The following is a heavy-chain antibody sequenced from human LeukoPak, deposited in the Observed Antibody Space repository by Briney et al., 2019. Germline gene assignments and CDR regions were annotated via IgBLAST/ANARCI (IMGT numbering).Heavy chain of an antibody. V-gene: IGHV3-48*03. D-gene: IGHD4-23*01. CDR1: GFTFSAYE. CDR3: ARDTLEYSNSPDALDI. J-gene: IGHJ3*02. Sequence: GGSLRLSCAASGFTFSAYEMNWVRQAPGKGLEWVSYIGSSGSTVYYADSVKGRFTISRDNAKNSLYMRMESLRDEDTAIYYCARDTLEYSNSPDALDIWGQGTMVTVSS. CDR2: IGSSGSTV.